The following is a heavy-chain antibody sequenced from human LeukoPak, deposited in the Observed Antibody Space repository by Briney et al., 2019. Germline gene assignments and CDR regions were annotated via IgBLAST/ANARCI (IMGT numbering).Heavy chain of an antibody. J-gene: IGHJ5*02. CDR2: IIPIFGTA. Sequence: SVKVSCKASGGTFSSYAISWVRQAPGQGLEWMGGIIPIFGTANYAQKFQGRVTITADKSTSTAYMELSSLRLEDTAVYYCARDNSLEDMAWWFDPWGQGTLVIVSS. CDR3: ARDNSLEDMAWWFDP. CDR1: GGTFSSYA. V-gene: IGHV1-69*06. D-gene: IGHD5-24*01.